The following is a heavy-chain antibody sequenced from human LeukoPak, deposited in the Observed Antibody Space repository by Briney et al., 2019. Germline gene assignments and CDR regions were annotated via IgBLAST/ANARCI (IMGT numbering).Heavy chain of an antibody. CDR2: IRGKAYGGTT. Sequence: GGSLRLSCTTSGFTFGDYAMSWVRQAPGKGLEWGGFIRGKAYGGTTEYAASVKGRFTISRDDSKSIAYLQMSSLKTEDTAVYYCTRGSPYCSGGSCSFTPCWGQGTLVTVSS. CDR3: TRGSPYCSGGSCSFTPC. J-gene: IGHJ4*02. V-gene: IGHV3-49*04. D-gene: IGHD2-15*01. CDR1: GFTFGDYA.